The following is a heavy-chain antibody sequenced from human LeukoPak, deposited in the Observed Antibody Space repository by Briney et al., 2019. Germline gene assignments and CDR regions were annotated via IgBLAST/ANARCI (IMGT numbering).Heavy chain of an antibody. CDR1: GLTFSSYA. CDR2: ISGSGGST. Sequence: GGSLRLSCAATGLTFSSYAMSWVRQAPGKGLEWVSAISGSGGSTYYADSVKGRFTISRDNSKNTLYLQMNSLRAEDTAVYYCAKDMGIAAAGAYDAFDIWGQGTMVTVSS. J-gene: IGHJ3*02. D-gene: IGHD6-13*01. CDR3: AKDMGIAAAGAYDAFDI. V-gene: IGHV3-23*01.